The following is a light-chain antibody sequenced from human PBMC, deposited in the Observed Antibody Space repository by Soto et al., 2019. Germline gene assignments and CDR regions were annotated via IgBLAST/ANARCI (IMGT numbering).Light chain of an antibody. Sequence: QSALTQPASVSGSPGQSITISCTGTSSDVGSYNLVSWYQQHPGKVPKIMIYEASKRPSGAPNRFSGSKSGNTASLTISGLQAEDEAVCYCCSYAGSSTWVFGTGTKLTVL. CDR1: SSDVGSYNL. V-gene: IGLV2-23*01. J-gene: IGLJ1*01. CDR2: EAS. CDR3: CSYAGSSTWV.